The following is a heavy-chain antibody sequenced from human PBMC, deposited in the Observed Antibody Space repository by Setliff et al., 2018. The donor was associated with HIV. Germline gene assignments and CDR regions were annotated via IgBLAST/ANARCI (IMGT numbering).Heavy chain of an antibody. CDR3: ARDFGGYCSSMSCPGLFDP. D-gene: IGHD2-2*01. J-gene: IGHJ5*02. Sequence: SVKVSCKASGGTFSSYAISWVRQAPGQGLEWMGGIIPTSGTVNYAQKFWGRVTITTHESTSTAYMELSSLRSEDTAVYYCARDFGGYCSSMSCPGLFDPWGQGTLVTVSS. CDR2: IIPTSGTV. V-gene: IGHV1-69*05. CDR1: GGTFSSYA.